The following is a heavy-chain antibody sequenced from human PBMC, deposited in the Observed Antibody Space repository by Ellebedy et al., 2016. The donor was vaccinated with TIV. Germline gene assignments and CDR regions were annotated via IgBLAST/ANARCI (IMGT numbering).Heavy chain of an antibody. V-gene: IGHV1-69*13. J-gene: IGHJ4*02. Sequence: AASVKVSCKASGGTFXXFAISCVRHPXGQGLEWMGGIIPIFGTANYAQKFQDRVTITADESTSTAYMELSSLRSEDTAVYYCARDKAPGYTTGWYTSWGKGTLVTVSS. D-gene: IGHD6-19*01. CDR3: ARDKAPGYTTGWYTS. CDR1: GGTFXXFA. CDR2: IIPIFGTA.